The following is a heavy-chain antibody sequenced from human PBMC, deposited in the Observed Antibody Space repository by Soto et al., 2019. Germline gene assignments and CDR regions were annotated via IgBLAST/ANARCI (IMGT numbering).Heavy chain of an antibody. D-gene: IGHD3-3*01. Sequence: AGGSLRLSCAASGFTFSGSAMHWVRQASGKGLEWVGRIRSKANSYATAYAASVKGRFTISRDDSKNTAYLQMNSLKTEDTAVYYCTRSDYYFWSGYSRRGVHYYYYYMDVWGKGTTVTVSS. V-gene: IGHV3-73*01. CDR2: IRSKANSYAT. CDR1: GFTFSGSA. J-gene: IGHJ6*03. CDR3: TRSDYYFWSGYSRRGVHYYYYYMDV.